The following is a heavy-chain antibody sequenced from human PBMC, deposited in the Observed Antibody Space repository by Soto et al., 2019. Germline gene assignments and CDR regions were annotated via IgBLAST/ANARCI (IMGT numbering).Heavy chain of an antibody. J-gene: IGHJ6*02. CDR3: ARVGVVPAANIYYYYGMDV. CDR2: ISSSSSTI. Sequence: EVQLVESGGGLVQPGGSLRLSCAASGFTFSSYSMNWVRQAPGKGLEWVSYISSSSSTIYYADSVKGRFTISRDNAKNSLYLQMNSLRDEDTAVYYCARVGVVPAANIYYYYGMDVWGQGTTVTVSS. CDR1: GFTFSSYS. D-gene: IGHD2-2*01. V-gene: IGHV3-48*02.